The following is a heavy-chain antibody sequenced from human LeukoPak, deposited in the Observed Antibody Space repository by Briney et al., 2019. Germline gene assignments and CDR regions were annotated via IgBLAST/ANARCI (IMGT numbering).Heavy chain of an antibody. CDR2: VRYDDTQK. V-gene: IGHV3-33*08. J-gene: IGHJ5*02. CDR3: AREGFDP. Sequence: GGSLRLSCAASGFTFSSYAMSWVRQPPGKGLEWVAYVRYDDTQKDYAKSVKGRFTISRDNSKNTVYLQMNSLRTEDTAVYYCAREGFDPWGQGTVVTVSS. CDR1: GFTFSSYA.